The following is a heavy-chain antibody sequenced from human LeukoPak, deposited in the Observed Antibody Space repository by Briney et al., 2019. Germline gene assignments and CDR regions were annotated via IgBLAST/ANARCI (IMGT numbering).Heavy chain of an antibody. D-gene: IGHD2-21*01. CDR3: ASLRSYSDAFDI. CDR2: IYPGDSDT. V-gene: IGHV5-51*01. Sequence: GGSLKISCQGSGYTFTSYWVAWVRQMPGEGLEWMGIIYPGDSDTRYSPSFQGQATISADKSISTAFLQWSSLKASDSAMYYCASLRSYSDAFDIWGQGTMVTVSS. J-gene: IGHJ3*02. CDR1: GYTFTSYW.